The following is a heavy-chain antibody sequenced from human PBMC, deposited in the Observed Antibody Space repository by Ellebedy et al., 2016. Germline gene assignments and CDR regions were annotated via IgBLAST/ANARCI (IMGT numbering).Heavy chain of an antibody. J-gene: IGHJ4*02. CDR2: ITPFNGNT. Sequence: ASVKVSCKTSGSTFTHRYLHWVRQAPGQALEWMAWITPFNGNTHYAQRFQDRVSISSDRSLSAAYMELRNLRSDDTAIYYCATTEGGSYPFDYWGQGTLVTVSS. D-gene: IGHD1-26*01. V-gene: IGHV1-45*02. CDR1: GSTFTHRY. CDR3: ATTEGGSYPFDY.